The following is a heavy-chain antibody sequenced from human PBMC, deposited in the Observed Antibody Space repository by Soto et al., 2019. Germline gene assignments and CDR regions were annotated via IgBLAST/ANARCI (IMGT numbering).Heavy chain of an antibody. J-gene: IGHJ6*02. D-gene: IGHD3-10*01. CDR3: ARKIITKGYYYYGMDV. CDR2: IDPSDSYT. Sequence: SWIRQPPGKGLEWMGRIDPSDSYTNYSPSFQGHVTISADKSISTAYLQWSSLKASDTAMYYCARKIITKGYYYYGMDVWGQGTTVTVSS. V-gene: IGHV5-10-1*01.